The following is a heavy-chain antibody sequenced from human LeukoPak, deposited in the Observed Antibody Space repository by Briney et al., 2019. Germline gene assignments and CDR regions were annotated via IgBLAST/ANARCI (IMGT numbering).Heavy chain of an antibody. J-gene: IGHJ4*02. Sequence: SETLSLTCTVSGGSISSGGYYWSWIRQHPGKGLEWIGYIYYSGSTHYNPSLKSRVTISVDTSKNQFSLKLSSVTAADTAVYYCARDPLGNGSYDWGQGTLVTVSS. V-gene: IGHV4-31*03. D-gene: IGHD1-26*01. CDR3: ARDPLGNGSYD. CDR1: GGSISSGGYY. CDR2: IYYSGST.